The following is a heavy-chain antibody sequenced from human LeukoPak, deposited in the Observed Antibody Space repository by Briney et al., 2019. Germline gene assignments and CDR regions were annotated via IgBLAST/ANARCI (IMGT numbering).Heavy chain of an antibody. CDR2: IYPGDSDT. D-gene: IGHD2-8*01. Sequence: HGESLKISCKGSGYSFTSYWIGWVRQMPGKGLEWMGIIYPGDSDTRYSPSFQGQVTISADKSISTAYLQWSSLKASDTAMYYCARLGVLMVYAGGWFDPWGQGTLVTVSS. CDR1: GYSFTSYW. J-gene: IGHJ5*02. CDR3: ARLGVLMVYAGGWFDP. V-gene: IGHV5-51*01.